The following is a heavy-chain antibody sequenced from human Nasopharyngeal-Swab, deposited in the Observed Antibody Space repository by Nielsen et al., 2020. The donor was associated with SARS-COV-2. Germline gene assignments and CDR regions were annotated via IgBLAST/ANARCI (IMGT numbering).Heavy chain of an antibody. CDR1: GYTFTSYA. D-gene: IGHD6-13*01. CDR3: ARDPGNIYSSSWHGQTSYYYYVMDV. Sequence: ASVKVSCKASGYTFTSYAMHWVRQAPGQRLEWMGWINAGNGNTKYSQKFQGRVTITRDTSASTAYMELSSLRSEDTAVYYCARDPGNIYSSSWHGQTSYYYYVMDVWGQGTTVTVSS. CDR2: INAGNGNT. J-gene: IGHJ6*02. V-gene: IGHV1-3*01.